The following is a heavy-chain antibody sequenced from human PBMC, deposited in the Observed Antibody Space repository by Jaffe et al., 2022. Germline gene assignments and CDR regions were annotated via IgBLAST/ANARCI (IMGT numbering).Heavy chain of an antibody. Sequence: QLQLQESGPGLVKPSETLSLTCTVSGGSISSSSYYWGWIRQPPGKGLEWIGSIYYSGSTYYNPSLKSRVTISVDTSKNQFSLKLSSVTAADTAVYYCARLGIAVAGTQDYWGQGTLVTVSS. CDR3: ARLGIAVAGTQDY. CDR2: IYYSGST. V-gene: IGHV4-39*01. J-gene: IGHJ4*02. D-gene: IGHD6-19*01. CDR1: GGSISSSSYY.